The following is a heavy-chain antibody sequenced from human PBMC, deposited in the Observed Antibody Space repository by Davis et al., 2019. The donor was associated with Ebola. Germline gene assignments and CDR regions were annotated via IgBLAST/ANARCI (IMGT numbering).Heavy chain of an antibody. V-gene: IGHV3-30*04. CDR1: GFTFSSYA. CDR2: ISYDGSNK. Sequence: PGGSLRLSCAASGFTFSSYAMHWVRQAPGKGLEWVAVISYDGSNKYYADSVKGRFTISRDNSKNTLYLQMNSLRAEDTAVYYCARSPPMVVVVADSKGYWGQGTLVTVSS. D-gene: IGHD2-15*01. CDR3: ARSPPMVVVVADSKGY. J-gene: IGHJ4*02.